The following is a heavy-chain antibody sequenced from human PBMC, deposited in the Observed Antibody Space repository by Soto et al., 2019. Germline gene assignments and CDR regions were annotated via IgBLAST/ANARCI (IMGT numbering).Heavy chain of an antibody. D-gene: IGHD3-22*01. CDR2: ISAYNGNT. CDR3: AREKPYAGYYDSSGYIDY. CDR1: GYTFTSYG. V-gene: IGHV1-18*04. Sequence: QVQLVQSGAEVKKPGASVKVSCKASGYTFTSYGISWVRQAPGQGLEWMGWISAYNGNTNYAQKLQGRVTMTTDTSTSTAYMELRSLRSDDTAVYYCAREKPYAGYYDSSGYIDYWGQGTLVTVSS. J-gene: IGHJ4*02.